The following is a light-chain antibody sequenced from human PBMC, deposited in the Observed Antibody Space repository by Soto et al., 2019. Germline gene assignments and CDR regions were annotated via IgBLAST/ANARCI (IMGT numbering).Light chain of an antibody. J-gene: IGKJ4*01. CDR1: QSIRNY. CDR2: DAS. CDR3: QQRNDWVT. V-gene: IGKV3-11*01. Sequence: EVVLTQSPATLSVSPGERATLSCRASQSIRNYLAWYQQKPGQAPRLLIYDASNRATGIPARFSGSGSGTDFILTISSLEPEDSGVYYCQQRNDWVTFGGGTKVEIK.